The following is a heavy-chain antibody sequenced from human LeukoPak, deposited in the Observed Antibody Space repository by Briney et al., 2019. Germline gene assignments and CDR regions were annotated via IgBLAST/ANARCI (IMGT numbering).Heavy chain of an antibody. CDR2: ISRSGSTK. CDR1: GFTFSDYN. Sequence: PGGSLRLSCAASGFTFSDYNMRWIRQAPGKWLEWVSSISRSGSTKYYADSVKGRFTISRDNAKNSLYLQMNSLRAEDTAVYYCARDLMDIAYRGAFYYWGQGTLVTVSS. D-gene: IGHD5-12*01. V-gene: IGHV3-11*01. CDR3: ARDLMDIAYRGAFYY. J-gene: IGHJ4*02.